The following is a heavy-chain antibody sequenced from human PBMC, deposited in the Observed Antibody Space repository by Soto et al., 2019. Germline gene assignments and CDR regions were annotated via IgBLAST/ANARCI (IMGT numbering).Heavy chain of an antibody. V-gene: IGHV3-53*02. CDR2: IYSGGST. Sequence: EVQLVETGGGLIQPGGSLRLSCAASGFTVSSNYMSWVRQAPGKGLEWVSVIYSGGSTYYADSVKGRFTISRDNSKNTLYLQMNSLRAEDTAVYYCARDRRGSYYQHYFDYWGQGTLVTVSS. D-gene: IGHD1-26*01. CDR1: GFTVSSNY. CDR3: ARDRRGSYYQHYFDY. J-gene: IGHJ4*02.